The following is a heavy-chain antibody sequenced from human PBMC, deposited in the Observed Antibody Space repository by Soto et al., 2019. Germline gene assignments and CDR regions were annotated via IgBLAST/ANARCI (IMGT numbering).Heavy chain of an antibody. CDR1: GYSVTNNS. CDR2: IHPGSGDT. V-gene: IGHV1-8*01. CDR3: ARMETFGSLNWFDP. D-gene: IGHD3-16*01. J-gene: IGHJ5*02. Sequence: GASVKVSGKASGYSVTNNSVSWVRQATGQGLERMGWIHPGSGDTGYAQKFQGRVTMTRDISIATAYMELSSLRSDDTAIYYCARMETFGSLNWFDPWGQGTLVTVSS.